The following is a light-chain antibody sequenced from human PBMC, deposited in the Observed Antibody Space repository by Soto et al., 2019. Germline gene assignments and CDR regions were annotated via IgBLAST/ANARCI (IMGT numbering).Light chain of an antibody. J-gene: IGKJ1*01. CDR2: KAS. V-gene: IGKV1-5*03. CDR3: QHYNSYSEA. Sequence: DIPMTQSPSTLSGSVGDRFTITCRASQTISSWLAWYQQKPGKAPKLLIYKASTLKSGVPSRFSGSGSVTEFTLTISRLQTDDFATYYCQHYNSYSEAFGQGTKVELK. CDR1: QTISSW.